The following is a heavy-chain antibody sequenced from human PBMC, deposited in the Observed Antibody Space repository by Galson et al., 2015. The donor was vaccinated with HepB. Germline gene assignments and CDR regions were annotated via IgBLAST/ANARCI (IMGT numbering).Heavy chain of an antibody. V-gene: IGHV3-30*14. CDR1: GFTFSRYD. CDR2: ISNDGTYK. J-gene: IGHJ5*02. D-gene: IGHD3-22*01. Sequence: SLRLSCAASGFTFSRYDMHWVRQAPTKGLEWVAFISNDGTYKFYTDSVKGRITISRDNSKNTLFVEMNNLRPEDSAVYYCARGGTDKKLDHWGQGTLVTVSS. CDR3: ARGGTDKKLDH.